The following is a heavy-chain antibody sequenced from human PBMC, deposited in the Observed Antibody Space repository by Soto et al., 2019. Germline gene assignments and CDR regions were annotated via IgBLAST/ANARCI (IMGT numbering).Heavy chain of an antibody. D-gene: IGHD3-10*01. CDR2: IIPIFGTA. Sequence: QVQLVQSGAEVKKPGSSVKVSCKASGGTFSSYAISWVRQAPGQGLEWRGGIIPIFGTANYTQKFQDRVTITADESTSTAYMELSSLRSEDTAVYYCARDYYGSGRMQGHYDYWGQGTLVTVSS. CDR3: ARDYYGSGRMQGHYDY. J-gene: IGHJ4*02. V-gene: IGHV1-69*01. CDR1: GGTFSSYA.